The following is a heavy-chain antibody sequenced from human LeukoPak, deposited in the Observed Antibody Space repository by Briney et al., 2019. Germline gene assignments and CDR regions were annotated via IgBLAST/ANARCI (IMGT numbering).Heavy chain of an antibody. Sequence: SETLSLTCTVSGGSISSGGYYWSWIRQHPGKGLEWIGYIYYSGSTYYNPSLKSRVTISVDTSKNQFSLKLSSVTAADTAVYYCARGGVTIFGVVIIPFDYWGQGTLVTVSS. CDR1: GGSISSGGYY. CDR2: IYYSGST. J-gene: IGHJ4*02. CDR3: ARGGVTIFGVVIIPFDY. D-gene: IGHD3-3*01. V-gene: IGHV4-31*03.